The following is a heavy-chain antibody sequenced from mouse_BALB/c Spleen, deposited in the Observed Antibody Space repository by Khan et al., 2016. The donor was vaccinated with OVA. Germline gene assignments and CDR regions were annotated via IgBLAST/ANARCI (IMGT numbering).Heavy chain of an antibody. Sequence: EVELVESGGGLVKPGGSLKLSCAASGFTFSSFTMSWVRQSPEKRLEWVATISSGGDNTYYPDSVKGRFTISRDNAKNNLYLQMSSLRSEDTALSYGAISNYGSFAYWGQGTLVTVSA. CDR3: AISNYGSFAY. CDR1: GFTFSSFT. V-gene: IGHV5-9*03. D-gene: IGHD2-2*01. J-gene: IGHJ3*01. CDR2: ISSGGDNT.